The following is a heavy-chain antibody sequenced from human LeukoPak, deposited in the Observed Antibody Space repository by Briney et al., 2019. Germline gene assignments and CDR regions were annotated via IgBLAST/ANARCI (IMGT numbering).Heavy chain of an antibody. J-gene: IGHJ4*02. Sequence: SGGSLRLSCAASGFSVSNNYMSWVRQAPGKGLEWVSVIYSVGGTFYSDSVKGRFTISRDYSKNTLYLQMNSLRAEDTAVYYCANEIRPNDYWGQGTQVTVSS. CDR3: ANEIRPNDY. V-gene: IGHV3-53*01. CDR1: GFSVSNNY. D-gene: IGHD4-17*01. CDR2: IYSVGGT.